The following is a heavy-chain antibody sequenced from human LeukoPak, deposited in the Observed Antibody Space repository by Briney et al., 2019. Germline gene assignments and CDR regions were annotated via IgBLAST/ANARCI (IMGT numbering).Heavy chain of an antibody. D-gene: IGHD3-22*01. CDR3: AKTPIYDSGWFDP. CDR1: GFTFSNYA. CDR2: ISGSGGSI. V-gene: IGHV3-23*01. J-gene: IGHJ5*02. Sequence: GGSLRLSCVVSGFTFSNYAMSWVRQAPGRGLEWVSAISGSGGSIYYADSVKGRFTISRDNSKNTLYLQMNSLRAEDTAVYYFAKTPIYDSGWFDPWAQGTLVTVPS.